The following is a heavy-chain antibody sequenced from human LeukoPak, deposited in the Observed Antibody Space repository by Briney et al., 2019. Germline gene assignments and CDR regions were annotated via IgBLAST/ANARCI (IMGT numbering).Heavy chain of an antibody. Sequence: GGSLRLSCAASGFTFDDYGMSWVRQAPGKGLEWVAFIRYDGSNKYYADSVKGRFTISRDNSKNTLYLQMNSLRAEDTAVYYCFAYYDYVWGSVDAFDIWGQGTMVTVSS. CDR2: IRYDGSNK. CDR3: FAYYDYVWGSVDAFDI. V-gene: IGHV3-30*02. J-gene: IGHJ3*02. D-gene: IGHD3-16*01. CDR1: GFTFDDYG.